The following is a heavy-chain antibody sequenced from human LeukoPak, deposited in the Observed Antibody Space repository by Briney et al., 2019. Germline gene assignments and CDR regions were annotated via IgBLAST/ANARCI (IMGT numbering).Heavy chain of an antibody. D-gene: IGHD3-10*01. CDR3: ARVGSMVRGVIRWSRGY. V-gene: IGHV4-38-2*02. Sequence: PSETLSLTCTVSGYSISSGYYWGWIRQPPGKGLEWIGSIYHSGSTYYNPSLKSRVTISVDTSKNQFSLRLSSVTAADTAVYYCARVGSMVRGVIRWSRGYWGQGTLVTVSS. J-gene: IGHJ4*02. CDR1: GYSISSGYY. CDR2: IYHSGST.